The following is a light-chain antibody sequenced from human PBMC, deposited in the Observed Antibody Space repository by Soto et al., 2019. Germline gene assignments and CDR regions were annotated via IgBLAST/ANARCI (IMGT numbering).Light chain of an antibody. J-gene: IGKJ5*01. CDR1: QDIKRW. CDR2: AAS. CDR3: QQTLTFPIT. Sequence: IQVTQSPSFVSASAGDRVTITCRAIQDIKRWLAWHQQKPGQAPKLLISAASTLQSGVPSRFSGSGSGTHFTLTINSLQPEDFATYYCQQTLTFPITFGQGTRLEIK. V-gene: IGKV1D-12*01.